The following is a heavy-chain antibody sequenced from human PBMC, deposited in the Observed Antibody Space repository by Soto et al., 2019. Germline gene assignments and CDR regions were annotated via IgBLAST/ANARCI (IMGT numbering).Heavy chain of an antibody. Sequence: QVTLKESGPVLVKPTETLTLTCTVSGFSLSNARVGVSWIRQPPGKALEWIAHIFWDDEKSYSTSLKSRLTISKDTSQSQVVLTMTNVDPVDTATYYCAHIPRRYSDSPGGSFDYWGQGILVTVSS. CDR3: AHIPRRYSDSPGGSFDY. CDR1: GFSLSNARVG. V-gene: IGHV2-26*01. J-gene: IGHJ4*02. D-gene: IGHD3-22*01. CDR2: IFWDDEK.